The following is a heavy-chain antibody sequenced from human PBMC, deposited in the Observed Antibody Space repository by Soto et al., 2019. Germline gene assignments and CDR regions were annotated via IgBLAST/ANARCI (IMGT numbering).Heavy chain of an antibody. CDR1: GFTLSDHY. J-gene: IGHJ4*02. Sequence: EVQLVESGGGLVQPGWSLRLSCVVSGFTLSDHYIDWVRQAPGKGLEWVGRTKNKAQRYTTEYAASVKGRFTISRDDSENSVYLQMNSLKTEDTAVYYCVRWDSGNPENWGQGTLVTVSS. V-gene: IGHV3-72*01. CDR3: VRWDSGNPEN. CDR2: TKNKAQRYTT. D-gene: IGHD1-26*01.